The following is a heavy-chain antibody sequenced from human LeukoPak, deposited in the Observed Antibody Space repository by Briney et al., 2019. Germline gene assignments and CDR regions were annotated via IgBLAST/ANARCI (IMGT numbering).Heavy chain of an antibody. D-gene: IGHD3-10*01. CDR1: GFTFSSYG. Sequence: GGSLRLSCAASGFTFSSYGMHWVRQAAGKGLEWVTYISYDGSNKYYADSVKGRFTISRDNSKITLYLQMNSLRPEDTAVYYCAKLYHYGSGSYYGPQEFDYWGQGTLVTVSS. CDR2: ISYDGSNK. V-gene: IGHV3-30*18. J-gene: IGHJ4*02. CDR3: AKLYHYGSGSYYGPQEFDY.